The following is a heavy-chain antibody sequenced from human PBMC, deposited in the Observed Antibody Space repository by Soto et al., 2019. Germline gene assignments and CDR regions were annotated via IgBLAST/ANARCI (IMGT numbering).Heavy chain of an antibody. J-gene: IGHJ4*02. CDR1: GGSIINHY. Sequence: QVQLQESGPGLVKPSETLSLTCTVSGGSIINHYWSWIRQPPGKGLEWIGYIYYSGSTNYNPSLKSRVTRSVDTSKNQFSLNLTSLTAADTAIYYCARANWYSEYWGQGTMVTVSS. CDR2: IYYSGST. V-gene: IGHV4-59*11. D-gene: IGHD7-27*01. CDR3: ARANWYSEY.